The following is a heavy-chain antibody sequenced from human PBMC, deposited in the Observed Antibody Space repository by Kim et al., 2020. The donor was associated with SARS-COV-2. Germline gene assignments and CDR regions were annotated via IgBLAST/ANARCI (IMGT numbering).Heavy chain of an antibody. J-gene: IGHJ3*02. V-gene: IGHV5-51*01. D-gene: IGHD3-10*01. CDR3: ARSYYYGSGTNGPDAFDI. Sequence: GESLKISCKGSGYSFTSYWIGWVRQMPGKGLEWMGIIYPGDSDTRYSPSFQGQVTISADKSISTAYLQWSSLKASDTAMYYCARSYYYGSGTNGPDAFDIWGQGTMVTVSS. CDR1: GYSFTSYW. CDR2: IYPGDSDT.